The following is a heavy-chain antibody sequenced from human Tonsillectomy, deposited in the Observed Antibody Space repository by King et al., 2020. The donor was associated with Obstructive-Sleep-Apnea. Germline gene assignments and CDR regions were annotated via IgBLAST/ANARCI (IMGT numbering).Heavy chain of an antibody. Sequence: QLQESGPGLVRPSQTLSLTCTVSGGSISSGVYYWSWLRQHPGNGLEWIGYIYYNGNTHYNPSLKSRVTISVDTSKNQFSLKLSSVTAADTAVYFCAREVVVAAKLDYWGQGTLVAVSS. D-gene: IGHD2-15*01. CDR1: GGSISSGVYY. CDR2: IYYNGNT. V-gene: IGHV4-31*03. CDR3: AREVVVAAKLDY. J-gene: IGHJ4*02.